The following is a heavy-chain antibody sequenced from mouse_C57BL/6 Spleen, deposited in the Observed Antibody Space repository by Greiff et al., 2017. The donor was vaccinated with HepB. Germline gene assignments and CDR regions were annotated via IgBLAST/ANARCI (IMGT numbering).Heavy chain of an antibody. D-gene: IGHD1-1*01. V-gene: IGHV1-15*01. J-gene: IGHJ1*03. CDR3: TRYSSYVDWYFDV. Sequence: QVQLKESGAELVQPGASVTLSCKASGYTFTDYEMHWVKQTPVHGLEWIGAIDPETGGTAYNQKFKGKTILTADKSTSTAYMELRSLTSEDSAVYYCTRYSSYVDWYFDVWGTGTTVTVSS. CDR1: GYTFTDYE. CDR2: IDPETGGT.